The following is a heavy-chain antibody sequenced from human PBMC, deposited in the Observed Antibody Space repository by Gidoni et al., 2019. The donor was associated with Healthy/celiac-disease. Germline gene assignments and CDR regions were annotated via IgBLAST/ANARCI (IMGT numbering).Heavy chain of an antibody. CDR3: ARQPLWIGSSLRAFDI. Sequence: QLQLQESGPGLVKPSETLSTTCPVACGSISRSSYYWGWIRQPPGKGREWIGSIYYGGSTYYTPSLKSRVTISVDTSKTQFSLKLSSVTAADTAVYDCARQPLWIGSSLRAFDIWGQVTMVTVSS. V-gene: IGHV4-39*01. D-gene: IGHD6-13*01. CDR1: CGSISRSSYY. J-gene: IGHJ3*02. CDR2: IYYGGST.